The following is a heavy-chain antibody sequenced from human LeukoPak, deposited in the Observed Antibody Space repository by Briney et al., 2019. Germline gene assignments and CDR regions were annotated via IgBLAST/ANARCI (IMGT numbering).Heavy chain of an antibody. J-gene: IGHJ4*02. D-gene: IGHD3-22*01. CDR1: GGSFSGYY. V-gene: IGHV4-34*01. CDR2: INHSGST. CDR3: ARVSNYYDSSGYYSTYLDY. Sequence: PSETLSLTCAVYGGSFSGYYWSWIRRPPGKGLEWIGEINHSGSTNYNPSLKSRVTISVDTSKNQFSLKLSSVTAADTAVYYCARVSNYYDSSGYYSTYLDYWGQGTLVTVSS.